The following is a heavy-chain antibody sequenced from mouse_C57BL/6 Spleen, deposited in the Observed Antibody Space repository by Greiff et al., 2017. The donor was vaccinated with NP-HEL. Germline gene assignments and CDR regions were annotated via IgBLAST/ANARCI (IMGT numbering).Heavy chain of an antibody. CDR2: INPSNGGT. Sequence: VQLQQSGTELVKPGASVKLSCKASGYTFTSYWMHWVKQRPGQGLEWIGNINPSNGGTNYNEKFKSKATLTVDKSSSTAYMQLSSLTSEDSAVYYCARAPLQLGLYFDVWGTGTTVTVSS. CDR3: ARAPLQLGLYFDV. V-gene: IGHV1-53*01. J-gene: IGHJ1*03. CDR1: GYTFTSYW. D-gene: IGHD4-1*02.